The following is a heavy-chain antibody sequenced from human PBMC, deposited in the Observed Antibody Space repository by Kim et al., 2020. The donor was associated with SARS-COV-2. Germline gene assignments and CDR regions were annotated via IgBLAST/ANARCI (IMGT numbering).Heavy chain of an antibody. CDR2: INSDGIIT. V-gene: IGHV3-74*01. J-gene: IGHJ4*02. CDR1: GFSFNSYW. Sequence: GGSLRLSCAASGFSFNSYWMSWVRQVPGKGLVWVSRINSDGIITTYADSVKGRFTISRDNAKNTLYLQMTSLRAEDTAVYYCARDNPSSSPFDYWGQGTLVTVSS. CDR3: ARDNPSSSPFDY. D-gene: IGHD6-6*01.